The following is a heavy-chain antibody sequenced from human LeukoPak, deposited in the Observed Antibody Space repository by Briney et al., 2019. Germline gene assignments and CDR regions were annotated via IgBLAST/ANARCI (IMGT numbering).Heavy chain of an antibody. J-gene: IGHJ5*02. D-gene: IGHD3-10*01. CDR3: ARRVQMSSSSATSNTWLDP. Sequence: PSDTLSLTCTVSGDSISSYYWNWIRQPPGKGLEWIGHIHYSGGTIYNPSLKSRVTISVDTAKNQFSLKLISVAAADMCAHGCARRVQMSSSSATSNTWLDPWGQGTLVTVSS. V-gene: IGHV4-59*07. CDR2: IHYSGGT. CDR1: GDSISSYY.